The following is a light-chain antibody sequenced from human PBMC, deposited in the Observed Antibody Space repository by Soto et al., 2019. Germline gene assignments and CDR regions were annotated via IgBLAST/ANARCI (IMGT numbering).Light chain of an antibody. Sequence: DIQMTQSPSSMPVSVGDRVTITCRASQGISNYVNWYQQKAGRAPKLLIYGASKLQSGVPSRFSGSGSGTDFTLTISSLQPEDFATYYCQQSFSTPRTFGQGTKGEIK. J-gene: IGKJ1*01. CDR2: GAS. CDR1: QGISNY. V-gene: IGKV1-39*01. CDR3: QQSFSTPRT.